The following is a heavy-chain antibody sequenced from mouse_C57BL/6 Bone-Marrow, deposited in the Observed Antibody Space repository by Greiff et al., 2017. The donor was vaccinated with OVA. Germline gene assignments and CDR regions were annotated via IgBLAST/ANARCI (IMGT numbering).Heavy chain of an antibody. J-gene: IGHJ4*01. CDR3: ARETAQATRAMDD. V-gene: IGHV1-9*01. CDR1: GYTFTGYW. CDR2: ILPGSGST. Sequence: VKLQESGAELMKPGASVKLSCKATGYTFTGYWIEWVKQRPGHGLEWIGAILPGSGSTKYNEKVKGKAPFTADTSSNTAYMQLSSLTTEDSAIYYCARETAQATRAMDDWGQGTSVTVSS. D-gene: IGHD3-2*02.